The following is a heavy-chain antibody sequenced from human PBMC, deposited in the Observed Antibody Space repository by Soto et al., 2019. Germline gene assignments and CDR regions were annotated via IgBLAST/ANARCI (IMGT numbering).Heavy chain of an antibody. D-gene: IGHD3-16*01. CDR2: ISSSSNYI. J-gene: IGHJ4*02. Sequence: ESGGGLVKPGGSLRLSCAASGFTFSNFGMNWVRQAPGKGLEWVSSISSSSNYIYYADSVRGRFTISRDNAKNSLSLQMNSLRAEDTAIYYCARGLRSLRSSLDYWGQGTLVTVSS. CDR1: GFTFSNFG. V-gene: IGHV3-21*01. CDR3: ARGLRSLRSSLDY.